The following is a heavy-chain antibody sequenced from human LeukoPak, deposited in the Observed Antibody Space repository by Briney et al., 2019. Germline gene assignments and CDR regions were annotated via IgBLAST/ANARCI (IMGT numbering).Heavy chain of an antibody. D-gene: IGHD3-22*01. V-gene: IGHV4-59*08. Sequence: SETLSLTCTVPGGSISSYYWSWIRQPPGKGLEWIGYIYYSGSTNYNPSLKSRVTISVDTSKNQFSLKLSSVTAADTAVYYCARWSYYYDSSGYRSDAFDIWGQGTMVTVSS. CDR3: ARWSYYYDSSGYRSDAFDI. J-gene: IGHJ3*02. CDR1: GGSISSYY. CDR2: IYYSGST.